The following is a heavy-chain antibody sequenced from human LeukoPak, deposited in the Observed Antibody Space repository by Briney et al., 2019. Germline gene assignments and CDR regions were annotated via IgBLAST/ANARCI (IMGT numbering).Heavy chain of an antibody. CDR3: ARDGGGVRGPGAFDY. CDR1: GFTFSSYS. CDR2: ISSSSSYI. J-gene: IGHJ4*02. Sequence: GGSLRLPCAASGFTFSSYSMNWVRRAPGKGLEWVSSISSSSSYIYYADSVKGRFTISRDNAKNSLYLQMSSLRAEDTAVYYCARDGGGVRGPGAFDYWGQGTLVTVSS. D-gene: IGHD3-10*01. V-gene: IGHV3-21*01.